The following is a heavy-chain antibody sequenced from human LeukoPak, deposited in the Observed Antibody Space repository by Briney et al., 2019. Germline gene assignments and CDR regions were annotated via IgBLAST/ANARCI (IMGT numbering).Heavy chain of an antibody. CDR1: GFTFSSYS. D-gene: IGHD6-19*01. CDR2: ISSSSSYI. Sequence: GGSLRLSCAASGFTFSSYSMNWVRQAPGKGLEWVSSISSSSSYIYYADSVKGRFTISRDNAKSSLYLQMNSLRAEDTAVYYCARSIAVTTFDYWGQGTLVTVSS. V-gene: IGHV3-21*01. CDR3: ARSIAVTTFDY. J-gene: IGHJ4*02.